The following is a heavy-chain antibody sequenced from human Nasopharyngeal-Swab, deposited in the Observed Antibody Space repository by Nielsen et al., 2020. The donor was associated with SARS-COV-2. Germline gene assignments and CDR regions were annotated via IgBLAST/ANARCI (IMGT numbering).Heavy chain of an antibody. CDR2: IITNVAST. V-gene: IGHV3-23*01. D-gene: IGHD2-15*01. CDR3: AKDGCPRSGECQFEN. Sequence: SLRLSCAASGFTVSNYAVSWVRQAPGKGLEWVSTIITNVASTYYADAVKGRFTISRDNSKNTLYLQMAGLRVEGTSVYYCAKDGCPRSGECQFENWGQGTLATVSS. J-gene: IGHJ4*02. CDR1: GFTVSNYA.